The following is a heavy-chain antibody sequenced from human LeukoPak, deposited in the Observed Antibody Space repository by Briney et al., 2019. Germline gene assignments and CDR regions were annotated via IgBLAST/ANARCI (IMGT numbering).Heavy chain of an antibody. V-gene: IGHV3-11*01. D-gene: IGHD3-22*01. J-gene: IGHJ5*02. CDR1: GFKFRDYY. CDR2: ISMSGSVI. Sequence: GGSLRLSCAASGFKFRDYYMSWIRQAPGKRLEWISYISMSGSVIQYSDSVKGRFTTSRDNVKNSLHLQNGSLRVDDTAVYYCARGGWSRGWFDPWGQGTLVSVSS. CDR3: ARGGWSRGWFDP.